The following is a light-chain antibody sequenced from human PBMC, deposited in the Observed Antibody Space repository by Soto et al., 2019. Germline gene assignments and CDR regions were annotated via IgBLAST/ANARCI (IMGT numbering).Light chain of an antibody. CDR2: TAS. Sequence: DIQLTQSPSALSASVGDRVTVTCRASQRISSWLAWYQQKPGKAPKLLIHTASNLQLGVPSRFNGGVSGTEFTLTISSLQPDDCETYYCHHLVSFGQGTKLEIK. V-gene: IGKV1-5*03. CDR1: QRISSW. J-gene: IGKJ2*01. CDR3: HHLVS.